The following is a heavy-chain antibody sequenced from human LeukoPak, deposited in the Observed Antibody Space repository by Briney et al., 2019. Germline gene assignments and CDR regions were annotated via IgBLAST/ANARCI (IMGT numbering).Heavy chain of an antibody. CDR2: INPKSADT. CDR3: ARDVKSDRVY. V-gene: IGHV1-2*02. CDR1: GYTFSDYY. Sequence: ASVTVSCKASGYTFSDYYIHWVRQAPGQGLEWMGWINPKSADTNYAQEFQGRVTMTRDTSISTAFIELSRLISDDTAVYYCARDVKSDRVYWGQGTLVTVSS. J-gene: IGHJ4*02.